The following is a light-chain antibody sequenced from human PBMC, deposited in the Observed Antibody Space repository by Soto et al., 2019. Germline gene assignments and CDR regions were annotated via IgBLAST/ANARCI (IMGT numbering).Light chain of an antibody. CDR2: DAS. Sequence: DIQVTQSPSTLSASVGDRVTITCRTSQTIGNWLAWYQQKPGKAPNLLISDASTLQGGVPSRFSGSGSGSDFTLTISGLQRDDSATYYCQQYKDYPTFGQGTKVDIK. CDR3: QQYKDYPT. V-gene: IGKV1-5*01. J-gene: IGKJ1*01. CDR1: QTIGNW.